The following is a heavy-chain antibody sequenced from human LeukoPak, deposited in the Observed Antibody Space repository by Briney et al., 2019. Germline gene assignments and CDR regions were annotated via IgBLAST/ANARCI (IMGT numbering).Heavy chain of an antibody. CDR1: GYSFTSFW. V-gene: IGHV5-51*01. CDR3: ARDCGGDCYSAEDAFDI. J-gene: IGHJ3*02. D-gene: IGHD2-21*02. Sequence: GESLKISCKGSGYSFTSFWIAWVRQMPGKGLEWMGIIYPGDSDTRYSPSFQGQVTISVDKSISTAHLQWSSLKASDTAMYYCARDCGGDCYSAEDAFDIWGQGTMVTVSS. CDR2: IYPGDSDT.